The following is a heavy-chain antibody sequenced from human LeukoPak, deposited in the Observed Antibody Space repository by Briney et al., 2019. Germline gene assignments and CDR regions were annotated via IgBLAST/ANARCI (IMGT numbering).Heavy chain of an antibody. V-gene: IGHV4-34*01. CDR3: ARDGRSVVVVHIDY. J-gene: IGHJ4*02. CDR2: INHSGST. D-gene: IGHD3-22*01. Sequence: SETLSLTCAVYGGSFSGYYWSWIRQPPGKGLEWIGEINHSGSTNYNPSLKSRVTISVDTSKNQFSLKLSSVTAADTAVYYCARDGRSVVVVHIDYWGQGTLVTVSS. CDR1: GGSFSGYY.